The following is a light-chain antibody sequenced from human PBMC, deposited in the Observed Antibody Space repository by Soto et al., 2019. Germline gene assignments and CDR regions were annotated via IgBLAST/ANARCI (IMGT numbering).Light chain of an antibody. CDR2: DAS. CDR3: QQRNNWPLT. J-gene: IGKJ4*02. CDR1: QSISSW. V-gene: IGKV1-5*01. Sequence: DIQMTQSPSTLSASVGARVTITCRASQSISSWLAWYQQKPGKAPKLLIYDASSLESGVPSRFSGSGSGTDFTLTISSLEPEDFAVYYCQQRNNWPLTFGGGTKVDIK.